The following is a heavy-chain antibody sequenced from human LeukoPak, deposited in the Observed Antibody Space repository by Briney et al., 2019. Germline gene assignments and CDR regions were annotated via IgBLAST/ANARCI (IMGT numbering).Heavy chain of an antibody. Sequence: SETLSLTCTVSGGSISSYYWSWNRQPPGKGLEWIGRIYTSGSTNYNPSLKSRVTISVDKSKNQFSLKLSSVTAADTAVYYCATIAVAGTIGDYWGQGTLVTVSS. CDR1: GGSISSYY. V-gene: IGHV4-4*09. CDR3: ATIAVAGTIGDY. CDR2: IYTSGST. D-gene: IGHD6-19*01. J-gene: IGHJ4*02.